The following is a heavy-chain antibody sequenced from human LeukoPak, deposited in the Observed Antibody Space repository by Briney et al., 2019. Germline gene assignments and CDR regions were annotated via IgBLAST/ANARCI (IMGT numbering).Heavy chain of an antibody. D-gene: IGHD1-26*01. J-gene: IGHJ3*02. Sequence: PSESLSLTCTVSGGSVSSGSYYWSWSRQPPGKGLEWIGYIYYSGGTNYNPSLKSRVTISVDTSKNQFSLKLSSVTAADTAVYYCARGVGATRKHAFDIWGQGTMVTVSS. CDR2: IYYSGGT. V-gene: IGHV4-61*01. CDR3: ARGVGATRKHAFDI. CDR1: GGSVSSGSYY.